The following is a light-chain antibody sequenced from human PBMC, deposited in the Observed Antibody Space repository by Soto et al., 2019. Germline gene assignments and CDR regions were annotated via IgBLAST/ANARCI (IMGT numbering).Light chain of an antibody. CDR3: QQYGSSALT. CDR2: GTS. V-gene: IGKV3-20*01. J-gene: IGKJ4*01. CDR1: QSVSSSY. Sequence: EIVLTQSPGTLSLSTGERATLSCRASQSVSSSYLVWYQQRPGQPPRLLIYGTSNRAAGIPDRFTGTGSGTDFTLIIYRLEPEDSAVYYCQQYGSSALTFGGGTKV.